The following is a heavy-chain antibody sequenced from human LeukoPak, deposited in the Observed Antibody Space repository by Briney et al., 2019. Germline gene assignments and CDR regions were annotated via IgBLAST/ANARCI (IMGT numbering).Heavy chain of an antibody. V-gene: IGHV4-59*11. Sequence: SETLSLTCAVSGYSFSSHCWTWLRQSPGPGLEWIGYISHIGRTNSNPSLKSRVTISIGTSKNQFSLKLRSVTAADTAVYYCARDLVTVTKGFDIWGQGTMVSVSS. D-gene: IGHD4-17*01. J-gene: IGHJ3*02. CDR3: ARDLVTVTKGFDI. CDR1: GYSFSSHC. CDR2: ISHIGRT.